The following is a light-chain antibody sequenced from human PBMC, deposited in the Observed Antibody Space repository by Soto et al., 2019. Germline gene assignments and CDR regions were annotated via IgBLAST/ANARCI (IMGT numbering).Light chain of an antibody. CDR3: QHYGASPWK. Sequence: IVLTHSPGTLSLSPWERATLSCRASQSVSNNYLAWYQQKPGQAPRVLIYRASIRATGISDRLSGSGSGTDFTLTISRLEPEDFAVYYCQHYGASPWKFGQGTKVDIK. CDR2: RAS. CDR1: QSVSNNY. V-gene: IGKV3-20*01. J-gene: IGKJ1*01.